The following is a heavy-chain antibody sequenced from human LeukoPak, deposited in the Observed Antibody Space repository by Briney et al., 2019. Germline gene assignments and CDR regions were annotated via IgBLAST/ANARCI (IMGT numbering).Heavy chain of an antibody. D-gene: IGHD3-10*01. V-gene: IGHV1-18*01. J-gene: IGHJ5*02. CDR1: GYTFTSYG. CDR3: ARDVTMVRGARYRPYKWFDP. CDR2: ISAYNGNT. Sequence: ASVKVSCKASGYTFTSYGISWVRQAPGQGLEWMGWISAYNGNTNYAQKFQGRVTISADESTSTAYMELSSLRSEDTAVYYCARDVTMVRGARYRPYKWFDPWGQGTLVTVSS.